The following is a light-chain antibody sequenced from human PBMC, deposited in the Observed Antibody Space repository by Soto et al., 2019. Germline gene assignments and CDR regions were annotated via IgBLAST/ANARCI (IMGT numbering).Light chain of an antibody. CDR3: QQYGASPRT. J-gene: IGKJ1*01. CDR1: QSVSSSY. Sequence: EIVLTQSPGTPSLPPVERATLSCRASQSVSSSYLAWYQQKPGQAPRLLIYGASSRATGIPDRFSGSGSGTDFTLTISRLEPEDFAVYYCQQYGASPRTFGQGTKVDIK. V-gene: IGKV3-20*01. CDR2: GAS.